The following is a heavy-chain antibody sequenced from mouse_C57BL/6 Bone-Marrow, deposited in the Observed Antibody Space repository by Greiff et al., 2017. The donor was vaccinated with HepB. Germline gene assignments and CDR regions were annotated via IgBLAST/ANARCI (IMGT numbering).Heavy chain of an antibody. V-gene: IGHV1-59*01. J-gene: IGHJ4*01. CDR3: ARWLQGMDY. CDR2: IDPSDSYT. D-gene: IGHD2-2*01. Sequence: QVQLQQPGAELVRPGTSVKLSCKASGYTFTSYWMHWVKQRPGQGLEWIGVIDPSDSYTNYNQKFKGKATLTVDTSSSTAYMQLSSLTSEDSAVYYWARWLQGMDYWGQGTSVTVSS. CDR1: GYTFTSYW.